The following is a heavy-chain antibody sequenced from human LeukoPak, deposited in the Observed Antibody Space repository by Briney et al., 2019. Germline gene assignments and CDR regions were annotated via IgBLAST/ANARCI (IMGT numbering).Heavy chain of an antibody. J-gene: IGHJ4*02. D-gene: IGHD3-3*01. CDR1: GFTFSSYS. CDR3: ARGDLFGVVIAFDY. V-gene: IGHV3-7*01. Sequence: GGSLRLSCAASGFTFSSYSMHWVRQAPGKGLEWVANIKQDGSEKYYVDSVKGRFTISRDNAKNSLYLQMNSLRAEDTAVYYCARGDLFGVVIAFDYWGQGTLVTVSS. CDR2: IKQDGSEK.